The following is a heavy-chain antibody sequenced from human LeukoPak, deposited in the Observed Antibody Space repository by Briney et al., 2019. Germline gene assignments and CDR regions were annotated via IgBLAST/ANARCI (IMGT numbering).Heavy chain of an antibody. Sequence: PGGSLRLSCAASGFSFSDFGMGWVRQAPGKRLEWVSSIFGSRDSISYANSVKGRFTISRDNAENSLYLQMDSPRVEDTAVYYCTRGMDHINYAWFDPWGQGTLVIASS. CDR2: IFGSRDSI. CDR3: TRGMDHINYAWFDP. CDR1: GFSFSDFG. V-gene: IGHV3-21*06. D-gene: IGHD4-11*01. J-gene: IGHJ5*02.